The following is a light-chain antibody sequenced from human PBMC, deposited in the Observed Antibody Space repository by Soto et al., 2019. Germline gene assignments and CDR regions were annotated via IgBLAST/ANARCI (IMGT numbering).Light chain of an antibody. CDR2: DAS. CDR1: QDISYY. V-gene: IGKV1-33*01. CDR3: QQYESLPLT. Sequence: DIQMTQSPSSLSASVGDRVTITCRANQDISYYLAWYQQKQGKVPKLLIYDASDLETGVPSRFSGSGSGTGFTFTISSLQPEDFATYYCQQYESLPLTFGQGTRLEIK. J-gene: IGKJ5*01.